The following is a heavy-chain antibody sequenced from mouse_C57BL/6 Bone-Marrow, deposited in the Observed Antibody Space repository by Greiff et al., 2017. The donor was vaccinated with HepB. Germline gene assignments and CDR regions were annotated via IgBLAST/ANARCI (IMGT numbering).Heavy chain of an antibody. CDR1: GYTFTGYW. J-gene: IGHJ4*01. V-gene: IGHV1-9*01. Sequence: VQVVESGAELMKPGASVKLSCKATGYTFTGYWIEWVKQRPGHGLEWIGEILPGSGSTNYNEKFKGKATFTADTSSNTAYMQLSSLTTEDSAIYYCARGELWLRRWYYYAMDYWGQGTSVTVSS. CDR2: ILPGSGST. CDR3: ARGELWLRRWYYYAMDY. D-gene: IGHD2-2*01.